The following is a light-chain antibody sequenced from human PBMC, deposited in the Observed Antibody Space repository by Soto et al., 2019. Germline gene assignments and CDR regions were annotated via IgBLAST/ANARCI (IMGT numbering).Light chain of an antibody. Sequence: QSALTQPRSVSGSPGQSVTISCTGTSSDVGGYNYVSWYQQHPGKAPKLMIYDVSKRPSGVPDRFSGSKSGNTASLTISGLQAEDEADYYCCSYAGSYTFFGTGTSSPS. V-gene: IGLV2-11*01. CDR2: DVS. J-gene: IGLJ1*01. CDR3: CSYAGSYTF. CDR1: SSDVGGYNY.